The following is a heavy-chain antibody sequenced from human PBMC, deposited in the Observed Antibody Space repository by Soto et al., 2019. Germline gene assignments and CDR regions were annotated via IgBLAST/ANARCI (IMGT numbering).Heavy chain of an antibody. V-gene: IGHV4-31*03. J-gene: IGHJ5*02. CDR3: ARGVMVRINQGWFDP. CDR2: IYYSGST. D-gene: IGHD3-10*01. Sequence: SETLSLTCTVSGGSISSGGYYWSWIRQHPGKGLEWIGYIYYSGSTYYNPSLKSRVTISVDTSKNQFSLKLSSVTAADTAVYYCARGVMVRINQGWFDPWGQGTLVTVSS. CDR1: GGSISSGGYY.